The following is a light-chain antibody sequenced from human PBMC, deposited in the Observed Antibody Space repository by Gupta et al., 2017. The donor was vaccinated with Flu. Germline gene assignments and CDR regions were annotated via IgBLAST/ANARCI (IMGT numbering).Light chain of an antibody. CDR2: EVS. CDR3: MQSAHFPRT. V-gene: IGKV2D-29*01. CDR1: QSLMYSDGKTY. Sequence: VTPGQPASISCKTSQSLMYSDGKTYLFWYQQRPGQPPRLLIYEVSYRDSGVPDRFSGSGSGTDFTLRISRVEAEDVGVYYCMQSAHFPRTFGQGTKVEIK. J-gene: IGKJ2*01.